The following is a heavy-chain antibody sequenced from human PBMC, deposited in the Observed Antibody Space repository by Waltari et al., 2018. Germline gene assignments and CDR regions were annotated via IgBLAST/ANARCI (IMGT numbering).Heavy chain of an antibody. V-gene: IGHV3-30*16. J-gene: IGHJ4*02. CDR1: GFTFSSYA. CDR3: ARALRVLRFLEWLSDY. D-gene: IGHD3-3*01. CDR2: ISYDGSNK. Sequence: QVQLVESGGGVVQPGRSLRLSCAASGFTFSSYAMHWVRQAPGKGLEWVAVISYDGSNKYYADSVKGRFTISRDNSKNTLYLQMNSLRAEDTAVYYCARALRVLRFLEWLSDYWGQGTLVTVSS.